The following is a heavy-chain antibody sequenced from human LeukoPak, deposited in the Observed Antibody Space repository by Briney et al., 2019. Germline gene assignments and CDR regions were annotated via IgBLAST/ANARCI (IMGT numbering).Heavy chain of an antibody. D-gene: IGHD1-1*01. CDR3: ARINWSGYYYYYYMDV. J-gene: IGHJ6*03. CDR2: ISHSGST. CDR1: GSSISSSNW. V-gene: IGHV4-4*02. Sequence: SETLSLTCAVSGSSISSSNWWNWVRQPPGKGLEWIGEISHSGSTDYNPSLRSRVTISVDTSKNQFSLKLSSVTAADTAVYYCARINWSGYYYYYYMDVWGKGTTVTVSS.